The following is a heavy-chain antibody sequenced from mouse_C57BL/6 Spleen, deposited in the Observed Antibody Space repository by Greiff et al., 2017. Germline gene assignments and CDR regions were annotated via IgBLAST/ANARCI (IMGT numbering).Heavy chain of an antibody. Sequence: EVQLQQSVAELVRPGASVKLSCTASGFNIKNNYMHWVKQRPEQGLEWIGRIDPANGNTKYAPKFQGKATITADTSSNTAYLQISILTSEDTAIYYCARAYYGSSGVMDYWGQGTSVTVSS. V-gene: IGHV14-3*01. D-gene: IGHD1-1*01. CDR3: ARAYYGSSGVMDY. CDR1: GFNIKNNY. CDR2: IDPANGNT. J-gene: IGHJ4*01.